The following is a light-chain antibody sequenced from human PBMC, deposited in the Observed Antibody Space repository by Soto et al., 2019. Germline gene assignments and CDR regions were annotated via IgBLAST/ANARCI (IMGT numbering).Light chain of an antibody. V-gene: IGKV1-27*01. CDR1: QGIRSF. CDR3: QKYSSVPV. CDR2: AAS. Sequence: DIQMTHSPPSLSASVGDRLTITCRASQGIRSFVAWYQQKPGKAPKLLMYAASTLQSGVPSRFSGSGSGTDFPLTINSLQPEDVATYSCQKYSSVPVFGPGTKVEIK. J-gene: IGKJ3*01.